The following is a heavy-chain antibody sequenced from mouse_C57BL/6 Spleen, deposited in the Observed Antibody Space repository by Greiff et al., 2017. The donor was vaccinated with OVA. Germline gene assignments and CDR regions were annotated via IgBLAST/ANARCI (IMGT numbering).Heavy chain of an antibody. Sequence: QVQLQQPGAELVKPGASVKMSCKASGYTFTSYWITWVKQRPGQGLEWIGAIYPGSGSTNYPETFKRKATLTVDTSSSTAYMQRSSLTSEDSAVDYCAREGGSSSYYFDYWGQGTTLTVSS. CDR3: AREGGSSSYYFDY. CDR1: GYTFTSYW. CDR2: IYPGSGST. J-gene: IGHJ2*01. D-gene: IGHD1-1*01. V-gene: IGHV1-55*01.